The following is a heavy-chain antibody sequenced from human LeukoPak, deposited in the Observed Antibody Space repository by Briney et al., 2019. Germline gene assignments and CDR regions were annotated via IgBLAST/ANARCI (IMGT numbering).Heavy chain of an antibody. J-gene: IGHJ4*02. Sequence: NWVRQAPGKGLEWVSSISSSSSYIYYADSVKGRFTISRDNSKNTLYLQMNSLRAEDTAVYYCAKRGLLWGQGTLVTVSS. CDR2: ISSSSSYI. D-gene: IGHD3-10*01. V-gene: IGHV3-21*04. CDR3: AKRGLL.